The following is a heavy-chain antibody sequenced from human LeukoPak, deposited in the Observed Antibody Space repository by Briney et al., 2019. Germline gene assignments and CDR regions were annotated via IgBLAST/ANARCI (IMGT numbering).Heavy chain of an antibody. CDR1: GFTFSGYI. J-gene: IGHJ4*02. CDR3: AKEVATISWQYFDY. D-gene: IGHD5-12*01. CDR2: ISSSSSTI. Sequence: GGSLRLSCAASGFTFSGYIMNWVRQAPGKGLEWLSYISSSSSTIYYADSVKGRFTISRDNAKNSLYLQMNSLRAEDTAVYYCAKEVATISWQYFDYWGQGTLVTVSS. V-gene: IGHV3-48*01.